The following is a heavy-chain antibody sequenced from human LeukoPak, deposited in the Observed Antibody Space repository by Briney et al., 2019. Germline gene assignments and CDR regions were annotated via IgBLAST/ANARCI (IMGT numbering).Heavy chain of an antibody. CDR2: ISSSGNT. CDR3: VKGRISEDGLDF. J-gene: IGHJ4*02. V-gene: IGHV3-23*01. D-gene: IGHD6-13*01. CDR1: GFTFSRSA. Sequence: GGSLRLSCAASGFTFSRSAMTWVRQTPGKGLDWVSNISSSGNTYYADSVKGRFTISRDNSKNMLYLQMNSLRAEDTAVYYCVKGRISEDGLDFWGQGTLATVSS.